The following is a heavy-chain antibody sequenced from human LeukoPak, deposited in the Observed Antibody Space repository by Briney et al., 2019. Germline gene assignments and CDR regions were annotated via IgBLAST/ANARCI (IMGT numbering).Heavy chain of an antibody. V-gene: IGHV1-8*03. Sequence: ASVKVSCKASGYTFTSYYMHWVRQATGQGLEWMGWMNPNSGNTGYAQKFQGRVTITRNTSISTAYMELSSLRSEDTAVYYCARGPNWFDPWGQGTLVTVSS. J-gene: IGHJ5*02. CDR3: ARGPNWFDP. CDR2: MNPNSGNT. CDR1: GYTFTSYY.